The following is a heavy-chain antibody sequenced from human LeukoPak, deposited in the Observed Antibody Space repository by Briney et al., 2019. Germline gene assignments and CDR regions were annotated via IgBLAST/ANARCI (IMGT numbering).Heavy chain of an antibody. V-gene: IGHV3-73*01. J-gene: IGHJ4*02. CDR3: TRQVITAGGFDY. CDR2: IRSKANSYAT. CDR1: GFTFSGSA. Sequence: PGGSLRLSCAASGFTFSGSAMHWVSQASGKGQEWVGRIRSKANSYATAYAASVKGRFTISRDDSKNTAYLQMNSLKTEDTAVYYCTRQVITAGGFDYWGQGTLVTVSS. D-gene: IGHD3-22*01.